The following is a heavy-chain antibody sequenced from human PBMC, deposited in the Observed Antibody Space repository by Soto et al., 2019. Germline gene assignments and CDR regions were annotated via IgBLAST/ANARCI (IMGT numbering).Heavy chain of an antibody. CDR1: GGSISSGGYY. Sequence: SETLSLTCTVSGGSISSGGYYWSWIRQHPGKGLEWIGYIYYSGSTYYNPSLKSRVTISEDTSKNQFSLKLSSVTAADTAVYYCVRATYYYDSSGYSDRVLDYWGQGTLVTVSS. CDR2: IYYSGST. D-gene: IGHD3-22*01. CDR3: VRATYYYDSSGYSDRVLDY. V-gene: IGHV4-31*03. J-gene: IGHJ4*02.